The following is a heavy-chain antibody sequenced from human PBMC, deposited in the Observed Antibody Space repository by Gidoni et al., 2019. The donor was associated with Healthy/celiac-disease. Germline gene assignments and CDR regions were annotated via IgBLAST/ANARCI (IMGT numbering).Heavy chain of an antibody. CDR3: AKGGRDGYNSEFDW. Sequence: NSGSIGYADSVKGRFTISRDNAKNSLYLQMNSLRAEDTALYYCAKGGRDGYNSEFDWWGQGTLVTVSS. V-gene: IGHV3-9*01. CDR2: NSGSI. J-gene: IGHJ4*02. D-gene: IGHD1-1*01.